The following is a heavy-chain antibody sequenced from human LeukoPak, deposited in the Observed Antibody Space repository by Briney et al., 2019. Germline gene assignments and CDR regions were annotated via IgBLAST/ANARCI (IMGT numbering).Heavy chain of an antibody. J-gene: IGHJ3*02. CDR1: GFTFSSYS. Sequence: PGGSLRLSCAAPGFTFSSYSMNWVRQAPGKGLEWVSHITSSSSNIYYADFVKGRFTISRDNAKNSLYLQMNSLRAEDTALYYCANGPLGYGDAFIHAFDIWGQGTMVTVSS. CDR3: ANGPLGYGDAFIHAFDI. CDR2: ITSSSSNI. V-gene: IGHV3-48*04. D-gene: IGHD4-17*01.